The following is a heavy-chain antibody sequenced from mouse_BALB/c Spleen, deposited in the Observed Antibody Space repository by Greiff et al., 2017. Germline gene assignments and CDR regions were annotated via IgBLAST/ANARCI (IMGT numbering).Heavy chain of an antibody. D-gene: IGHD1-2*01. Sequence: VQLKESGPELMKPGASVKISCKASGYSFTSYYMHWVKQSHGKSLVWIGYIDPFNGGTSYNQKFKGKATLTVDKSSSTAYMHLSSLTSEDSAVYYCARSDLHYYGLFDYWGQGTTLTVSS. V-gene: IGHV1S135*01. CDR3: ARSDLHYYGLFDY. CDR2: IDPFNGGT. CDR1: GYSFTSYY. J-gene: IGHJ2*01.